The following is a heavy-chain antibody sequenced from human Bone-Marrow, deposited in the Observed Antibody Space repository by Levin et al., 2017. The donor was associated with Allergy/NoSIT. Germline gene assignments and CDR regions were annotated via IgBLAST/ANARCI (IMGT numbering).Heavy chain of an antibody. CDR1: GFTFNFYA. CDR2: ISGRGGST. Sequence: PGGSLRLSCAASGFTFNFYAMTWVRQSPGKGLEWVSGISGRGGSTYYVDSVKGRFTISRDNSQNTLFLQMNSLRAEDTAVYYCAKLDILMVPAAVGGGYYFDYWGQGTRVTVSS. V-gene: IGHV3-23*01. CDR3: AKLDILMVPAAVGGGYYFDY. D-gene: IGHD2-2*01. J-gene: IGHJ4*02.